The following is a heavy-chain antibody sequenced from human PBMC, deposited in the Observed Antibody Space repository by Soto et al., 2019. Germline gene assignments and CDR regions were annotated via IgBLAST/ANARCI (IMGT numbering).Heavy chain of an antibody. CDR2: ISGSGGST. CDR1: GFTFSSYA. Sequence: GGSLRLSCAASGFTFSSYAMSWVRQAPGKGLEWVSAISGSGGSTYYADSVKGRFTISRDNSKNTLYLQMNSLRAEDTAVYYCAKRGPAAMWEYYYYGMDVWGQGTTVTVSS. D-gene: IGHD2-2*01. CDR3: AKRGPAAMWEYYYYGMDV. V-gene: IGHV3-23*01. J-gene: IGHJ6*02.